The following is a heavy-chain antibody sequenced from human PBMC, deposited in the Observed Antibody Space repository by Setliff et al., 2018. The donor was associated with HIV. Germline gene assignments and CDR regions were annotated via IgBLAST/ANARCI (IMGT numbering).Heavy chain of an antibody. D-gene: IGHD6-19*01. J-gene: IGHJ4*02. CDR2: IYHSGST. V-gene: IGHV4-4*02. Sequence: SETLSLTCAVSGGSISSSNWWSWVRQPPGKGLEWIGEIYHSGSTNYNPSLKSRVTISLDTSKNQFSLQLSSVTAADTAVYYCARDSSGGYWTYYFDHWGQGTLVTVSS. CDR1: GGSISSSNW. CDR3: ARDSSGGYWTYYFDH.